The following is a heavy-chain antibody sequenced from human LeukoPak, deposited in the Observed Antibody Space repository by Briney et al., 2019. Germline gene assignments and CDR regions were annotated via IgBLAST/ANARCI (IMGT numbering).Heavy chain of an antibody. Sequence: GGSLRLSCAASRFTFSSYNMNWVRQAPGKGLEWLSYISPSSYTDYADSVKGRFTISRDNAKNSLYLQMNSLRAEDTAVYYCAKGHHHMDVGGQGTTVTVSS. J-gene: IGHJ6*02. D-gene: IGHD1-14*01. CDR3: AKGHHHMDV. CDR2: ISPSSYT. V-gene: IGHV3-21*05. CDR1: RFTFSSYN.